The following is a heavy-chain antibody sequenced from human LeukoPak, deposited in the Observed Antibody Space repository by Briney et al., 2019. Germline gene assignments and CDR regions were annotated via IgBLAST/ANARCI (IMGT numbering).Heavy chain of an antibody. Sequence: SETLSLTCTVYGGSISSYYWSWIRQPPGKGLEWIGYTYYSGSTNYNPSLKSRVTISVDTSKNKSSLRLSSVTAADTAVYYCARAGREGQIDYWGQGTLVTVSS. CDR3: ARAGREGQIDY. V-gene: IGHV4-59*01. CDR2: TYYSGST. CDR1: GGSISSYY. J-gene: IGHJ4*02.